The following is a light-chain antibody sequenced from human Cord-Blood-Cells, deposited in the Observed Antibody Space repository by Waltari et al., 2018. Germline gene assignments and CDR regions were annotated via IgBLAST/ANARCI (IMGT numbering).Light chain of an antibody. CDR3: QQYGSSYT. Sequence: EIVLTQSPGTLSLSPGERATFSCRASQSVSSSYLAWYQQKPGQAPRLLIYGASSRATGIPDRFSGSGSGTDFTLTISRLAPEDFAVYYCQQYGSSYTFGQGTKLEIK. CDR2: GAS. J-gene: IGKJ2*01. V-gene: IGKV3-20*01. CDR1: QSVSSSY.